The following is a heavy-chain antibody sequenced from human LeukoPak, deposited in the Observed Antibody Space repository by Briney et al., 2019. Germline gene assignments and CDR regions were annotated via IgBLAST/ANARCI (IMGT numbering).Heavy chain of an antibody. CDR2: IYYSGST. D-gene: IGHD3-10*01. Sequence: SSETLSLTCTVSGGSISSSSYYWGWIRQPPGKGLEWIGSIYYSGSTYYNPSLKSRVTISVDTSKNQFSLKLSSVTAADTAVYYCARRGQYYGSGSYSHWGQGTLDTVSS. V-gene: IGHV4-39*01. CDR3: ARRGQYYGSGSYSH. CDR1: GGSISSSSYY. J-gene: IGHJ4*02.